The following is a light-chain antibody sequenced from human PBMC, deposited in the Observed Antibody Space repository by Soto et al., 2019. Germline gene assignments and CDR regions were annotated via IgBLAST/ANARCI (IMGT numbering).Light chain of an antibody. CDR1: TSNIGSNY. V-gene: IGLV1-47*01. CDR3: ATWDDSLNGFYV. Sequence: QSVLTQSPSASATPGQGVTISCSGSTSNIGSNYVYWYQQLPGTAPKLLISRNNQRPSWVPDRFSGSKSGTSASLAISGLRSDDEADYYCATWDDSLNGFYVFGTGTKVTVL. CDR2: RNN. J-gene: IGLJ1*01.